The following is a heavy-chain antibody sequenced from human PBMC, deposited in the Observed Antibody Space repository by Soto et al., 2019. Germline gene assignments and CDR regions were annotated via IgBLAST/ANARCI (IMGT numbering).Heavy chain of an antibody. D-gene: IGHD1-26*01. V-gene: IGHV1-45*02. Sequence: QMQLVQSGAEVKKTGSTVTVSCKALGNTFTYRYLHWVRQAPGQALEWMGWITPFSGDVHYAQKFQQRVTITRDMSIKTAYMRMSSLRSEDTAMYYCAGGGAGSGPFTWELPDHWGQGTLVTVSS. J-gene: IGHJ4*02. CDR2: ITPFSGDV. CDR1: GNTFTYRY. CDR3: AGGGAGSGPFTWELPDH.